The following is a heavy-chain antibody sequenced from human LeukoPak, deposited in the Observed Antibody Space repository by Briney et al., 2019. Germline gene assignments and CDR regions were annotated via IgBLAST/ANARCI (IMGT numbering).Heavy chain of an antibody. Sequence: ASVKVSCKASGYTFTSYYMHWVRQAPGQGLEWMGIINPSGGSTSYAQKFQGRVTMTRDTSTSTVYMELSSVRSEDTAVYYCARAHYDILTGANWFDPWGQGTLVTVSS. CDR2: INPSGGST. CDR3: ARAHYDILTGANWFDP. J-gene: IGHJ5*02. CDR1: GYTFTSYY. D-gene: IGHD3-9*01. V-gene: IGHV1-46*01.